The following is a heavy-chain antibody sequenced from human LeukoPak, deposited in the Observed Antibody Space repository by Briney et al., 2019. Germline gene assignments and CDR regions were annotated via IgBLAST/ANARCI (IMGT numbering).Heavy chain of an antibody. CDR1: GLTLSDHN. V-gene: IGHV4-59*11. J-gene: IGHJ3*02. D-gene: IGHD2-21*02. Sequence: LRLSCAASGLTLSDHNMDWVRQVPGKGLEWLGYIYYTGSTSYNPSLKSRVTMSVDTSKNLFSLKLTSVTAADTAVYYCASSKGVVTAYDTWGQGTMVTVSS. CDR3: ASSKGVVTAYDT. CDR2: IYYTGST.